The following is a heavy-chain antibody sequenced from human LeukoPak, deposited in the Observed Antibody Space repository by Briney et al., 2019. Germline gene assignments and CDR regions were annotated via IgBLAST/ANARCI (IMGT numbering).Heavy chain of an antibody. Sequence: PGGSLRLSCAASGFTFSSYNLNWVRQAPGKGLEWVSYISGSSNTIYYADSVKGRFTISRDNAKNSLYLQMNSLRAEDTAVYYCARRHLDSAGWTIDYWGQGTLVTASS. CDR1: GFTFSSYN. CDR3: ARRHLDSAGWTIDY. D-gene: IGHD3-9*01. CDR2: ISGSSNTI. V-gene: IGHV3-48*01. J-gene: IGHJ4*02.